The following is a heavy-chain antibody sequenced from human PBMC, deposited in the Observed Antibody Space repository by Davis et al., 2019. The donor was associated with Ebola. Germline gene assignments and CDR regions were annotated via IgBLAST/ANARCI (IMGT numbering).Heavy chain of an antibody. D-gene: IGHD6-13*01. CDR3: ARGGGIAAANLDY. CDR2: MNPNSGNT. CDR1: GYSFTSYD. Sequence: ASVKVSCKASGYSFTSYDINWVRQATGQGLEWMGWMNPNSGNTGYAQKFQGRVTMTRDTSTSTVYMELSSLRSEDTAVYYCARGGGIAAANLDYWGQGTLVTVSS. J-gene: IGHJ4*02. V-gene: IGHV1-8*01.